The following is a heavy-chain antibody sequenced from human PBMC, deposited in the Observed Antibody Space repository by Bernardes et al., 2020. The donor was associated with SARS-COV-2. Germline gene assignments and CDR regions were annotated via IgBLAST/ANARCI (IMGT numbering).Heavy chain of an antibody. V-gene: IGHV3-23*01. CDR1: AFTFSSYA. Sequence: GGSLRLSCAASAFTFSSYAMSWVRQAPGKGLEWVSAISGSGGTTYYADSVKGRFTISRDNSKNTLYLQMNSLRAEDTAVYYCAKDSYNWNGLSTPDYWGQGTLVTVSS. J-gene: IGHJ4*02. D-gene: IGHD1-20*01. CDR3: AKDSYNWNGLSTPDY. CDR2: ISGSGGTT.